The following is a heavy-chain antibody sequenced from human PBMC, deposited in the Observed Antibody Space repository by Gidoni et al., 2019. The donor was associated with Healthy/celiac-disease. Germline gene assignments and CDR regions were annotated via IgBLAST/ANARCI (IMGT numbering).Heavy chain of an antibody. V-gene: IGHV1-2*02. D-gene: IGHD6-6*01. CDR2: INPNSGGT. CDR1: GYTFTGYY. Sequence: QVQLVQSGAEVKKPGASVKVSCKASGYTFTGYYMHWVRQAPGQGLEWMGWINPNSGGTNYAQKFQGRVTMTRDTSISTAYMELSRLRSDDTAVYYCARGALPYSSLGVADVWGQGTTVTVSS. CDR3: ARGALPYSSLGVADV. J-gene: IGHJ6*02.